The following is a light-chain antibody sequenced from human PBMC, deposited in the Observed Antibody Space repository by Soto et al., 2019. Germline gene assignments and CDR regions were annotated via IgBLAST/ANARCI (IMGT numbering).Light chain of an antibody. CDR1: QSVSSSY. V-gene: IGKV3-20*01. J-gene: IGKJ1*01. Sequence: EVVLTQSPGTLSLSPGERATLSCRAIQSVSSSYLAWYQQKPGQAPRLLIYGASSRATGIPGRFSGSGSGTDFTLTISRLEPEDFAVYYCQQYGSSPPWTFGQGTKVDIK. CDR3: QQYGSSPPWT. CDR2: GAS.